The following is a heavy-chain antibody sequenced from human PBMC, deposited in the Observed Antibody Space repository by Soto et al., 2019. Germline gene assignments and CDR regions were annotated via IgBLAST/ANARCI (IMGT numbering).Heavy chain of an antibody. CDR2: IKKDGSEK. Sequence: GGSLRLSCAASGLTFSHYWMNWVRQAPGKGLEWVANIKKDGSEKYYVDSVKGRFNISRDSAKNSVYLQMNSLRAVDTVVYYCARSLWGFGDLNHDYRGQGILVTVSS. CDR1: GLTFSHYW. V-gene: IGHV3-7*04. CDR3: ARSLWGFGDLNHDY. J-gene: IGHJ4*02. D-gene: IGHD3-10*01.